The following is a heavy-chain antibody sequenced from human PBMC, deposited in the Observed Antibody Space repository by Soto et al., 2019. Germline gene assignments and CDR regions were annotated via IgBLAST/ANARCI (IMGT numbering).Heavy chain of an antibody. D-gene: IGHD3-22*01. CDR2: IYRNGNT. CDR1: GFIVSSSY. Sequence: GGSLRLSCAASGFIVSSSYMSWVRQAPGKGPEWVSVIYRNGNTYYADSVKGRFTISRDNSKNSLYLQMNSLRAEDTAVYYCARDQLYYNDISGRPLNAFDVWGQGTMVTVS. J-gene: IGHJ3*01. CDR3: ARDQLYYNDISGRPLNAFDV. V-gene: IGHV3-53*01.